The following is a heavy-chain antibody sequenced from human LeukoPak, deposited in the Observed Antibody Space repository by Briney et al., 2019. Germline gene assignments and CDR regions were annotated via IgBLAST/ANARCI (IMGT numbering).Heavy chain of an antibody. J-gene: IGHJ4*02. CDR3: ARRRYSYGVDY. V-gene: IGHV4-59*08. Sequence: SETLSLTCTVSGGSISSYYWSWIRQPPGKGLEWIGYIYYSGSTNYNPSLKSRATISVDTSKNQFSLKLSSVTAADTAVYYCARRRYSYGVDYWGQGTLVTVSS. D-gene: IGHD5-18*01. CDR2: IYYSGST. CDR1: GGSISSYY.